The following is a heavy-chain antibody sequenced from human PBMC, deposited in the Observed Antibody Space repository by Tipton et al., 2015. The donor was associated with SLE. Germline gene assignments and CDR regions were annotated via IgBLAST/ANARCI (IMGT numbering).Heavy chain of an antibody. CDR2: IYNSGST. Sequence: TLSLTCTVSGASISSFYWTWIRQPAGKGLEWIGRIYNSGSTHYNPSLKSRVTLSLDTSKSQFSLRLSSVTAADTAVYYCARGKDHDFYRGLDYWGQGTLVTVSS. CDR3: ARGKDHDFYRGLDY. J-gene: IGHJ4*02. D-gene: IGHD3-3*01. CDR1: GASISSFY. V-gene: IGHV4-4*07.